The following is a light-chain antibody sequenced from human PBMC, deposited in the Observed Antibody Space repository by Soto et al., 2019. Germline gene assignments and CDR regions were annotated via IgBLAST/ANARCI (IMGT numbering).Light chain of an antibody. CDR3: QQYNNCSWT. Sequence: EILMTQSPSTLSVTPGERATLSCRASQSVSSSLAWYQQKPGQAPRLLIYGASTRAPGIPARFSGSGSGTEFTLTISSLQSEDFAVYYCQQYNNCSWTFGPGTIV. J-gene: IGKJ1*01. CDR1: QSVSSS. CDR2: GAS. V-gene: IGKV3-15*01.